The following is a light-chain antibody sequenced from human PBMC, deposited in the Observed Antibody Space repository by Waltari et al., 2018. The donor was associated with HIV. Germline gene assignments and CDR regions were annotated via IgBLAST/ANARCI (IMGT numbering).Light chain of an antibody. J-gene: IGKJ4*01. V-gene: IGKV3-15*01. CDR2: GAS. CDR3: QQYNKWPPVT. Sequence: EIVMTQSPATLSVSPGERATLSCRASQSFSSDLAWYQHKPGQAPRLLIYGASTRAAGIPARFSGSGSGTEFTLTISSLQSEDFAVYYCQQYNKWPPVTFGGGTKVEIK. CDR1: QSFSSD.